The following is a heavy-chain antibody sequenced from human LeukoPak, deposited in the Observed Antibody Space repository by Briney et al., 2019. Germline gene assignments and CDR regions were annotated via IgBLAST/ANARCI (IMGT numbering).Heavy chain of an antibody. CDR2: IYYRGST. CDR3: NRVVAAAMHLDWFDP. V-gene: IGHV4-30-4*01. J-gene: IGHJ5*02. Sequence: SETLSLTCTVSGRSISSGDYYSSWIRQPPGKGLEWIGYIYYRGSTYYNPSLKSRVTISVDTSKNQFSLKLSSVTAADTAVYYCNRVVAAAMHLDWFDPWGQGTLVTVSS. D-gene: IGHD2-2*01. CDR1: GRSISSGDYY.